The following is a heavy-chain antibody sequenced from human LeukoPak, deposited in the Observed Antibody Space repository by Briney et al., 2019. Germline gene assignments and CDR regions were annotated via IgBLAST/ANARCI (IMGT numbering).Heavy chain of an antibody. CDR1: GFTFSSFA. J-gene: IGHJ4*02. CDR3: AKDLPDYGDYIEGY. D-gene: IGHD4-17*01. CDR2: ISGSGGST. Sequence: GGSLRLSCAASGFTFSSFAMSWVRRSRGKGVVWVSTISGSGGSTNYADSVKGRFTFSRDNSKNTLYLQMNSLRAEDTAVYYCAKDLPDYGDYIEGYWGQGTLVTVSS. V-gene: IGHV3-23*01.